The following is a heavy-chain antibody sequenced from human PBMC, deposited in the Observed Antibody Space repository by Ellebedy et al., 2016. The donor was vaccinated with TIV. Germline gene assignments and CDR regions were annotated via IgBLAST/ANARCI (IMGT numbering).Heavy chain of an antibody. CDR3: ARDYRESRGFLDS. CDR2: IYSSGTT. D-gene: IGHD3-16*02. V-gene: IGHV4-4*07. CDR1: GDSISSYY. Sequence: MPSETLSLTCTVSGDSISSYYWSWIRQPAGKGLEWIGRIYSSGTTTYNPSLKSRVSMSVDTSKNQFSLRLSSVTAADPAVYYCARDYRESRGFLDSWGQGTLVTVSS. J-gene: IGHJ4*02.